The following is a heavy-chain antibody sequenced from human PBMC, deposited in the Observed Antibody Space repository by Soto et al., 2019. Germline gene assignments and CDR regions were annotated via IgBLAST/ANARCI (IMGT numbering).Heavy chain of an antibody. Sequence: QVQLVESGGGLVKPGGSLRLSCTASGFTFNDYYMNWFRQAPGKGLEWISYISNTGTTIYYADSVKGRFTISRDTSKNSLFLQMNSLRGEDTALYYCARDHCSRSNYYPRWYFDLWGRGTLVTVSS. V-gene: IGHV3-11*01. CDR1: GFTFNDYY. CDR3: ARDHCSRSNYYPRWYFDL. D-gene: IGHD2-2*01. CDR2: ISNTGTTI. J-gene: IGHJ2*01.